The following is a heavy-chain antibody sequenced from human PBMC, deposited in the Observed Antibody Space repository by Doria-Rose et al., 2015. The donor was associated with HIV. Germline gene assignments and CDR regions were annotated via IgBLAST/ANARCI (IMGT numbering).Heavy chain of an antibody. D-gene: IGHD3-3*01. J-gene: IGHJ5*02. Sequence: QVQLQQWDPGLVEPSGTLSLTCAVSGDYISAYNWWTWVRQPPGRGLEWLGEIYHNGSTSSSPSLNSRVSMSVDKSKSQFTLKVNSVTAADTAVYYCARVFALFGVVIRPMAFGPGGQGTLVTVSS. CDR3: ARVFALFGVVIRPMAFGP. V-gene: IGHV4-4*02. CDR2: IYHNGST. CDR1: GDYISAYNW.